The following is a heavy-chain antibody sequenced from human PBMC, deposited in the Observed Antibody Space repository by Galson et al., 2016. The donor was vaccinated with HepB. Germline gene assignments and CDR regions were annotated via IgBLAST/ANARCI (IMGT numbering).Heavy chain of an antibody. CDR1: GVSFSNYY. V-gene: IGHV4-34*01. Sequence: SETLSLTCAVYGVSFSNYYWSWIRQSPRKGLEWIGEINHSGSTTFNPSLKSRVAMSVDTSKNQFSLNLSSVTAADTAVYYCARVGLPQALRTEYFQHWGQGSLVTVSS. J-gene: IGHJ1*01. D-gene: IGHD1-14*01. CDR2: INHSGST. CDR3: ARVGLPQALRTEYFQH.